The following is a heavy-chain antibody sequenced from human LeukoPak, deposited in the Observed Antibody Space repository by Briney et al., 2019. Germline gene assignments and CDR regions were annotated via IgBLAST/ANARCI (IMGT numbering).Heavy chain of an antibody. V-gene: IGHV3-23*01. J-gene: IGHJ6*02. Sequence: AGGSLRLSCAASGFTFSSYAMSWVRQAPGKGLEWVSAISGSGGSTYYADSVKGRFTISRDNSKNTLYLQMSSLRAEDTAVYYCAKGIAARPYYYYGMDVWGQGTTVTVSS. CDR1: GFTFSSYA. CDR3: AKGIAARPYYYYGMDV. CDR2: ISGSGGST. D-gene: IGHD6-6*01.